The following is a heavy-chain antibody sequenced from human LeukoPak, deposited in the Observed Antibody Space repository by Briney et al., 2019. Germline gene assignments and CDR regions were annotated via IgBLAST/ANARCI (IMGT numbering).Heavy chain of an antibody. J-gene: IGHJ6*02. CDR2: IYYSGST. Sequence: NSSETLSLTCTVSGGSISSYYWSWIRQPPGKGLEWIGYIYYSGSTNYNPSLKSRVTISVDTSKNQFSLKLSSVTAADTAVYYCATDLVTMVRGVKDMDVWGQGTTVTVSS. CDR3: ATDLVTMVRGVKDMDV. V-gene: IGHV4-59*01. CDR1: GGSISSYY. D-gene: IGHD3-10*01.